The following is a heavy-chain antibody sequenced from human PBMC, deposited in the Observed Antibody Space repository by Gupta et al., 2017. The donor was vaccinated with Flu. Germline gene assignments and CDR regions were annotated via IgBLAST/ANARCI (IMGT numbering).Heavy chain of an antibody. J-gene: IGHJ4*02. CDR2: ISYDGSNK. CDR3: AKNWNYFDY. CDR1: GFTFSSYG. Sequence: QVQLVESGGGVVQPGRSLRLSCAASGFTFSSYGMHWVRQAPGKGLEWVAVISYDGSNKDYADSVKGRLTIAREKSKNTLYLQMNRLRAEDTAVDDCAKNWNYFDYGCQGTLVTVSS. V-gene: IGHV3-30*18. D-gene: IGHD1-1*01.